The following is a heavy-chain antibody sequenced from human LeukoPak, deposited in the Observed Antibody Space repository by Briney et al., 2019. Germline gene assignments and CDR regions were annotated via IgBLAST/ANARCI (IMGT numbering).Heavy chain of an antibody. CDR3: ARLVGDNTAMANPYYFDY. V-gene: IGHV4-59*11. CDR1: GGSISSHY. J-gene: IGHJ4*02. Sequence: SETLSLTCTVSGGSISSHYWSWIRQPPGKGLEWIGYIYYSGSTNYNPSLKSRVTISVDTSKNQFSLKLSSVTAADTAVYYCARLVGDNTAMANPYYFDYWGQGTLVTVSS. D-gene: IGHD5-18*01. CDR2: IYYSGST.